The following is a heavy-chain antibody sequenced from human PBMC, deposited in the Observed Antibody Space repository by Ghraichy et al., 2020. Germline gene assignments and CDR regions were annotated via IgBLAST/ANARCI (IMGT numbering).Heavy chain of an antibody. J-gene: IGHJ6*03. D-gene: IGHD6-19*01. CDR3: ARGPWEEYSSGWHYFYYYLDV. Sequence: GGSLRLSCTSSGFTFTSYIMTYIRQAPGKGLEWVSAISGDGRSTFYADSVKGRFTISRDNSRNTLYLQMNSLRAEDTAVYYCARGPWEEYSSGWHYFYYYLDVWGKGTTVTVSS. CDR2: ISGDGRST. V-gene: IGHV3-23*01. CDR1: GFTFTSYI.